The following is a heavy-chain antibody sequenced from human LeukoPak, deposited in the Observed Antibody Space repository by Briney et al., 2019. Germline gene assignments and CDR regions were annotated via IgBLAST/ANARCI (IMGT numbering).Heavy chain of an antibody. Sequence: GGSLRLSCATSGFTFRNYWMSWVRQAPGKGLQWVANIKQDGSQKYYVDSVKGRFTISRDNAKNSLFLQMDSLRVEDTAVYYCAKVIATRPAWGQGILVTVSS. CDR3: AKVIATRPA. CDR2: IKQDGSQK. V-gene: IGHV3-7*05. CDR1: GFTFRNYW. D-gene: IGHD6-6*01. J-gene: IGHJ5*02.